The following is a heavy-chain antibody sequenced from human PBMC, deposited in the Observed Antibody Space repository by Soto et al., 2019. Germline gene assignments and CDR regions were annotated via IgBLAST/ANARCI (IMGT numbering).Heavy chain of an antibody. J-gene: IGHJ4*02. CDR3: ARTITIFGVVKDYFDY. D-gene: IGHD3-3*01. CDR2: ISSSGSTI. CDR1: GFTFSDYY. Sequence: GGSLRLSCAASGFTFSDYYMSWIRQAPGKGLEWVSYISSSGSTIYYADSVKGRFTISRDNAKNSLYLQMNSLRAEDTAVYYCARTITIFGVVKDYFDYWGQGTLVTVSS. V-gene: IGHV3-11*01.